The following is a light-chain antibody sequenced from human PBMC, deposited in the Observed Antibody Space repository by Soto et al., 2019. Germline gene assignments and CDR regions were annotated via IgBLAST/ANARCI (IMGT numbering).Light chain of an antibody. CDR2: AAS. CDR1: QTISTY. CDR3: QQSHGIPYT. Sequence: DIKMTQSPSSLSASVGDRVTITSRASQTISTYLNWYQQEPGKAPKLLIYAASSLQSGVPSRFSGSGSGTDFTLTISSLQPEDFAAYYCQQSHGIPYTFGQGTKLEIK. V-gene: IGKV1-39*01. J-gene: IGKJ2*01.